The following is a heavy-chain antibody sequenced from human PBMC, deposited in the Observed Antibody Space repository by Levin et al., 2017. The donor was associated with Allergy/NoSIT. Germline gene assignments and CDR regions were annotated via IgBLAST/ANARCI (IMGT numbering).Heavy chain of an antibody. CDR3: ARDQDQYGSGGGY. D-gene: IGHD3-10*01. J-gene: IGHJ4*02. CDR1: GYSFTSYG. V-gene: IGHV1-18*04. CDR2: ISGYNGHT. Sequence: ASVKVSCKASGYSFTSYGITWVRQAPGQGLEWMGWISGYNGHTYYPQSLQERLTMTIDTSSKTSFLEVRSLRSDDTAVYYCARDQDQYGSGGGYWSQGTLVTVSS.